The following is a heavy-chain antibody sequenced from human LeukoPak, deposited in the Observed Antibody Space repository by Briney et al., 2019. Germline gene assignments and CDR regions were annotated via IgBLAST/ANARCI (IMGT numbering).Heavy chain of an antibody. J-gene: IGHJ4*02. D-gene: IGHD5-24*01. V-gene: IGHV4-4*07. CDR2: IYSSGNT. Sequence: PSETLSLTCTVSGGSISSYYWSWIRQPAGKGLEWIGRIYSSGNTNYNPSLNSRVTMSVDTSNNQFSLNLRSVTAADAAVYFCARGGGYNTYFFDYWGQGILVTVSS. CDR3: ARGGGYNTYFFDY. CDR1: GGSISSYY.